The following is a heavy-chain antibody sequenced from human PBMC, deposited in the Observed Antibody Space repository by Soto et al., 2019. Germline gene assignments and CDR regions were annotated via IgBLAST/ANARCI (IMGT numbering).Heavy chain of an antibody. J-gene: IGHJ4*01. CDR3: AGRWSGTDY. CDR2: IHNSGST. V-gene: IGHV4-59*01. Sequence: QVQLQESGPGLVKPSETLSLTCTVSGGSITSYYWSWIRQPPGKGLEWIGYIHNSGSTSYNPSLQSRVTISADVSKNQFSLDLRSVSAANTAVYYCAGRWSGTDYWGHGTLVTVSS. D-gene: IGHD3-10*01. CDR1: GGSITSYY.